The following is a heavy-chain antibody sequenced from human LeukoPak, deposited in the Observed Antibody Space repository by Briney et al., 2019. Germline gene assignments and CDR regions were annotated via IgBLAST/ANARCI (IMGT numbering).Heavy chain of an antibody. CDR3: ARDNSSGYDY. V-gene: IGHV4-39*07. D-gene: IGHD6-19*01. CDR2: VFYNGAT. J-gene: IGHJ4*02. CDR1: GGSISSSIYY. Sequence: SETLSLTCIVSGGSISSSIYYWAWVRQPPGKGLEWIGTVFYNGATQYSPSLRSRVTISIDTSTNQFSLKLTSVTAADTALYYCARDNSSGYDYWGQGTLVTVSS.